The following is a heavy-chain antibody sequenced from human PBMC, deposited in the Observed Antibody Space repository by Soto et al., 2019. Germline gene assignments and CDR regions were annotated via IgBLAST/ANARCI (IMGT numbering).Heavy chain of an antibody. CDR3: ARLKYSGYDSPTLFGIDS. CDR1: GYSFPIYW. J-gene: IGHJ3*01. Sequence: PGESLKISCKASGYSFPIYWVGWVRQLPGKGLEWMGIIFPGDSETRYSPSFQGQVTISADKSNKTAYLQWSSLKASDTAMYYCARLKYSGYDSPTLFGIDSWGQGTMVTVS. CDR2: IFPGDSET. V-gene: IGHV5-51*01. D-gene: IGHD5-12*01.